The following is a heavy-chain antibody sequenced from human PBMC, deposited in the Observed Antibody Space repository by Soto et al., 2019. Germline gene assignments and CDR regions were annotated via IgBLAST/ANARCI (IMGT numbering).Heavy chain of an antibody. J-gene: IGHJ4*02. V-gene: IGHV3-48*01. CDR2: ISSSSSTI. CDR1: GFTFSSYS. D-gene: IGHD3-10*01. CDR3: ARGPYVLLWFGGSPTGDSSSWHDY. Sequence: GGSLRLSCAASGFTFSSYSMNWVRQAPGKGLEWVSYISSSSSTIYYADSVKGRFTISKDNAKNSLYLQMNSLRAEDTAVYYCARGPYVLLWFGGSPTGDSSSWHDYWGQGTLVTVSS.